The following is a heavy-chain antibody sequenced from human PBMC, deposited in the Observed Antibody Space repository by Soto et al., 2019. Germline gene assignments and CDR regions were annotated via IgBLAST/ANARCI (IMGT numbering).Heavy chain of an antibody. CDR1: GFTFSSYA. CDR2: ISGSGGST. V-gene: IGHV3-23*01. J-gene: IGHJ4*02. Sequence: PGGSLRLSCAASGFTFSSYAMSWVRQAPGKGLEWVSAISGSGGSTYYADSVKGRFTISRDNSKNTLYLQMNSLRAEDTAVYYCANKGIPAAGRTLDYWGQGNLVTVSS. D-gene: IGHD6-13*01. CDR3: ANKGIPAAGRTLDY.